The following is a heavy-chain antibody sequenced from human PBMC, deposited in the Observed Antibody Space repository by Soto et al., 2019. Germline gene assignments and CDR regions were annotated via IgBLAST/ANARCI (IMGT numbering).Heavy chain of an antibody. Sequence: PSKTLSLTCTVSGGSISSSSYYWGWIRQPPGKGLDWFGSIYNSGSPSYTPPLTSRVTISVDTSKNQFSLKLSSVTAADTAVYYCACIFSGGYGYGFYYYGMDVWGQGTTVT. CDR1: GGSISSSSYY. V-gene: IGHV4-39*01. D-gene: IGHD5-18*01. J-gene: IGHJ6*02. CDR2: IYNSGSP. CDR3: ACIFSGGYGYGFYYYGMDV.